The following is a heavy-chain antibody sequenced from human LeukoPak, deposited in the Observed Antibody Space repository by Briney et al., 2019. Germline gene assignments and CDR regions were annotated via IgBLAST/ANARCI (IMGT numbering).Heavy chain of an antibody. CDR2: IYDGVTA. J-gene: IGHJ4*02. CDR1: GFTVSNTY. D-gene: IGHD1-7*01. Sequence: PGGSLRLSCAASGFTVSNTYMSWVRQAPGKGLEWVSVIYDGVTAHYVDSVKGRFTISRDNSKNTLHLQMDNLRAEDTAVYYCVRDVNYDHTYWGQGTLVTVSS. CDR3: VRDVNYDHTY. V-gene: IGHV3-66*01.